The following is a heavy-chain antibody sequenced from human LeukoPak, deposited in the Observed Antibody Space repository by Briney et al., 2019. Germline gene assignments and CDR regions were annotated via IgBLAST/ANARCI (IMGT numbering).Heavy chain of an antibody. CDR3: ARVPRGVVIHLHAFDI. J-gene: IGHJ3*02. Sequence: PMASVKVSCKASGYTFTSYGISWVRQAPGQGLEWMGWISAYNGNTNYAQKLQGRVTMTTDTSTSTAYMELRSLRSDDTAVYYCARVPRGVVIHLHAFDIWGQGTMVTVSS. D-gene: IGHD3-22*01. V-gene: IGHV1-18*01. CDR2: ISAYNGNT. CDR1: GYTFTSYG.